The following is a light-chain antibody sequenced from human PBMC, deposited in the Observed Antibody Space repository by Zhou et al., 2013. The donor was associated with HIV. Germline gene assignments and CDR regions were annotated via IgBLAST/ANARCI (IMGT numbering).Light chain of an antibody. J-gene: IGKJ1*01. V-gene: IGKV1-39*01. CDR2: AAS. CDR3: QQSYTTPWT. CDR1: QSINSY. Sequence: DIQMTQSPSSLSASVGDRVTITCRASQSINSYLNWYQQKPGKAPKLLIYAASSLQSGVPSRFSGSGSGTHFTLTISSLQPDDFAIYYCQQSYTTPWTFGQGTKVEI.